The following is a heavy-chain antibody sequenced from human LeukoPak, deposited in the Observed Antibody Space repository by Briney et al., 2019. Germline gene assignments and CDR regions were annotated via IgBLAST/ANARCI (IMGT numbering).Heavy chain of an antibody. CDR3: ARNYYDNSGYKYAFDY. CDR1: GGSISSYY. J-gene: IGHJ4*02. V-gene: IGHV4-4*07. CDR2: IYTSGNT. Sequence: SETLSLTCTVSGGSISSYYWSWIRQPAGKGLEWIGRIYTSGNTNYNPSLKSRVTMSVDTSKNQFSLKLSSVTAADTAVYCCARNYYDNSGYKYAFDYWGQGTLVTVSS. D-gene: IGHD3-22*01.